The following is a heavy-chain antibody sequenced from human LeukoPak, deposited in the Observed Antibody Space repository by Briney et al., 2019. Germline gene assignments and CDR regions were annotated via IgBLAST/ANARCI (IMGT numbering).Heavy chain of an antibody. CDR1: GFTFSSYA. CDR3: AKTRPLDSSSWSHGDY. CDR2: ISGSGGST. V-gene: IGHV3-23*01. D-gene: IGHD6-13*01. Sequence: GGSLRLSCVGSGFTFSSYAMSWVRQAPGKGLEWVSVISGSGGSTYYAESVKGRFTISRDNSKNTLYLQMNSLRAEDTAVYYCAKTRPLDSSSWSHGDYWGQGTLVTVSS. J-gene: IGHJ4*02.